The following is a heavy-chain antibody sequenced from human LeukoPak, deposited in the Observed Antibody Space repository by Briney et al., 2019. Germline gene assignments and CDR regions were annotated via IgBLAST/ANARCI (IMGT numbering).Heavy chain of an antibody. D-gene: IGHD2-15*01. V-gene: IGHV3-23*01. J-gene: IGHJ4*02. CDR1: GFTFSSYA. CDR3: AKDYCSGGSCYLDY. Sequence: PGGSLRLSCAASGFTFSSYAMSWVRQAPGKGLGWVSAISGSGGSTYYADSVKGRFTISRDNSKNTLYLQMNSLRAEDTAVYYCAKDYCSGGSCYLDYWGQGTLVTVSS. CDR2: ISGSGGST.